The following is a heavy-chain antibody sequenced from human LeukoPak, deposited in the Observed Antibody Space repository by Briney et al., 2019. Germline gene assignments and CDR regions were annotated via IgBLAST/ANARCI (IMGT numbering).Heavy chain of an antibody. CDR1: GGTFSGYY. CDR2: GHYTGST. Sequence: SETLSLTCAVYGGTFSGYYWSWIRQPPGKGLEWIGYGHYTGSTNYNPSLKSRVTISVDTSKNQFSLKLSSVTAADTAVYYCASPGTYYDYVWGSHPVDYWGQGTLVTVSS. V-gene: IGHV4-59*08. CDR3: ASPGTYYDYVWGSHPVDY. J-gene: IGHJ4*02. D-gene: IGHD3-16*01.